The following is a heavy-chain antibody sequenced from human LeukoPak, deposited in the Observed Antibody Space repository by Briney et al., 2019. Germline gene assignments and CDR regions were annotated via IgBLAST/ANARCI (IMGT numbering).Heavy chain of an antibody. J-gene: IGHJ5*02. Sequence: ASVKVSCKTSGYTFTSYGISWVRQAPGQGLEWMGWISAYSGNTNGNTKYAQKFQGRVTLTTDTSTSTVYMELRSLRSDDTAVYYCARSSSSYNWFDPWGQGTLVTVSS. D-gene: IGHD6-6*01. CDR1: GYTFTSYG. V-gene: IGHV1-18*01. CDR2: ISAYSGNTNGNT. CDR3: ARSSSSYNWFDP.